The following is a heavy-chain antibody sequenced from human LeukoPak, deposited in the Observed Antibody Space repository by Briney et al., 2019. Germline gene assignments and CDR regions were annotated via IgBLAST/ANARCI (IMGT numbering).Heavy chain of an antibody. D-gene: IGHD6-19*01. CDR1: GGSFSGYY. CDR2: INHSGST. J-gene: IGHJ4*02. V-gene: IGHV4-34*01. Sequence: PSETLSLTCAVYGGSFSGYYWSWIRQPPGKGLEWIGEINHSGSTNYNPSLKSRVTISVDTSKNQFSLKLSSVTAADTAVYYCARGTIAVAAIFGYWGQGTLVTVSS. CDR3: ARGTIAVAAIFGY.